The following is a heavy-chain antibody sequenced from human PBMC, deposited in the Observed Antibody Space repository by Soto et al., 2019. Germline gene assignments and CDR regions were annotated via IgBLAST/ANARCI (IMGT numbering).Heavy chain of an antibody. CDR2: ITWNSGSR. D-gene: IGHD1-26*01. Sequence: HPGGSLRLSCAVLGFTFADYTMHWVRQAPGKGLEWVSGITWNSGSRGYADSVKGRFTIPRDNADNSLYLQMNSLRVEDTALYYCVKGDSGYDYGMDVWGQGTTVTVSS. CDR3: VKGDSGYDYGMDV. J-gene: IGHJ6*02. CDR1: GFTFADYT. V-gene: IGHV3-9*01.